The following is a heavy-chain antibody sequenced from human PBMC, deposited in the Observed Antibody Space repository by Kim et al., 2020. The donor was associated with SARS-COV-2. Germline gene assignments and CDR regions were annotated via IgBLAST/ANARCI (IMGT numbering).Heavy chain of an antibody. J-gene: IGHJ6*01. CDR1: GYTFTNYD. V-gene: IGHV1-3*01. D-gene: IGHD6-13*01. CDR3: ARAYSCSWYRFYYY. CDR2: INPGNGNT. Sequence: ASVKVSCKASGYTFTNYDMHWVRQAPGQGLEWMGWINPGNGNTKYAQKFQGRVTITSDTSTNTAYMELSSLRSDDTAVYFCARAYSCSWYRFYYY.